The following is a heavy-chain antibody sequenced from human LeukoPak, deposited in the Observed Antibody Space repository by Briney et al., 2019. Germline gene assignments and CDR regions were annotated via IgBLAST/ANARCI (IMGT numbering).Heavy chain of an antibody. Sequence: ASVKVSCKASGYTFTGYYMHWVRQAPGQGLEWMGWINPNRGGTNYAQKFQGMVTMTRDTSSSTPYMELSRLRSYDNAVEYIAIVEWEPIDAFDIWGPGKMVTVSS. V-gene: IGHV1-2*02. J-gene: IGHJ3*02. CDR3: AIVEWEPIDAFDI. CDR2: INPNRGGT. D-gene: IGHD1-26*01. CDR1: GYTFTGYY.